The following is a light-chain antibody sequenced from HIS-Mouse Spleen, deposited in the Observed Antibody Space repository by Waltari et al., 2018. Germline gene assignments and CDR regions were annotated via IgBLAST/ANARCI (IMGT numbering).Light chain of an antibody. V-gene: IGLV1-47*01. CDR2: RNN. CDR1: SSNIGRHY. J-gene: IGLJ2*01. CDR3: AAWDDSLSGV. Sequence: QSVLTQPPSASGTPGQRVTISCSGSSSNIGRHYVYCYQQLPGTAPKLLIYRNNQRPSGVPDRFSGSKSGTSASLAISGLRSEDEADYYCAAWDDSLSGVFGGGTKLTVL.